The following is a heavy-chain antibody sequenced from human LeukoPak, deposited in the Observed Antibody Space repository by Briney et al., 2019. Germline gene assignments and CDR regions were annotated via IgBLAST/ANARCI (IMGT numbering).Heavy chain of an antibody. CDR2: INAGNGNT. CDR1: GYTFTSYA. J-gene: IGHJ5*02. Sequence: ASAKVSCKASGYTFTSYAMHWVRQAPGQRLEWMGWINAGNGNTKYSQKFQGRVTITADESTSTAYMELSSLRSEDTAVYYCARDLSYYYDSSGSNWFDPWGQGTLVTVSS. CDR3: ARDLSYYYDSSGSNWFDP. D-gene: IGHD3-22*01. V-gene: IGHV1-3*01.